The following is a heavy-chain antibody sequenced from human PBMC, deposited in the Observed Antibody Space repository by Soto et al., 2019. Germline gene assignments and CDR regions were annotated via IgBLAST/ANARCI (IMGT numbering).Heavy chain of an antibody. D-gene: IGHD4-17*01. CDR2: IIPILGIA. CDR3: ARTYGDYEILDY. CDR1: GGTFSSYT. Sequence: QVQLVQSGAEVKKPGSSVKVSCTASGGTFSSYTISWVRQAPGQGLEWMGRIIPILGIANYAQKFQGRVTITADKSTSTAYMELSSLRSEDTAVYYCARTYGDYEILDYWGQGPLVTVSS. J-gene: IGHJ4*02. V-gene: IGHV1-69*02.